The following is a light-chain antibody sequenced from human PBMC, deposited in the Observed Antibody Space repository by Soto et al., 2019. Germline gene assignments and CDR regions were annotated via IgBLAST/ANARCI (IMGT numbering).Light chain of an antibody. V-gene: IGKV1-6*01. CDR3: LQDYNYPRT. J-gene: IGKJ1*01. CDR2: AAS. CDR1: QGIRNV. Sequence: IQMTQSPSSLSASVGDIVNITCRTSQGIRNVLGWFQQKPGKAPKLLINAASNLQSGVPSRFSGSGSGTDFTLTISSLQPEDFATYYCLQDYNYPRTFGQGTKVDIK.